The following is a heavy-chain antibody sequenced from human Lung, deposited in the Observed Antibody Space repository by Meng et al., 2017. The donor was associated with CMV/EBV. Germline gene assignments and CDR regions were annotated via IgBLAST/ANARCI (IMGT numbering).Heavy chain of an antibody. Sequence: AXVXVSXXASGYTFTDYRMHWVRQAPGQGLEWMGWISPNNGATNYAQKFQGRVTMTRDTSINTAYMELNRLTYDDTAVYYCASKMYYDFWSAYRGTEGVDPFNIWGQGTXVTVSS. CDR2: ISPNNGAT. V-gene: IGHV1-2*02. CDR1: GYTFTDYR. CDR3: ASKMYYDFWSAYRGTEGVDPFNI. D-gene: IGHD3-3*01. J-gene: IGHJ3*02.